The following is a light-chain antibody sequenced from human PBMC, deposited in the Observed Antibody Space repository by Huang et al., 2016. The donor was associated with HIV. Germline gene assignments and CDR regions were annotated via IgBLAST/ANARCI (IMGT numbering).Light chain of an antibody. J-gene: IGKJ4*01. CDR3: QQRSNWPLT. Sequence: EIVLTQSPATLSLSPGETATLSGRASQSVRSYLAWYQHKPGQAPRLLIYDTSIRASGVPGRISGGGSGTDFTLTISGLEPEDFAVYYCQQRSNWPLTFGGGTKVEI. V-gene: IGKV3-11*01. CDR2: DTS. CDR1: QSVRSY.